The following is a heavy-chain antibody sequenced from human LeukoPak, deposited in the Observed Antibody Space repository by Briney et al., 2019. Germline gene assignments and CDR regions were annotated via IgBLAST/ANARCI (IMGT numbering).Heavy chain of an antibody. J-gene: IGHJ6*02. D-gene: IGHD2-15*01. CDR2: ISDSGGST. V-gene: IGHV3-64D*09. Sequence: GGSLRLSCSASGFPFSSYAMHWVRQAPGKGLEYVSAISDSGGSTYYADSVRGRFTISRDNSKNTLYLQMSSLRAEDTAVYFCVRGYSFGPYGMDVWGQGTTVTVSS. CDR3: VRGYSFGPYGMDV. CDR1: GFPFSSYA.